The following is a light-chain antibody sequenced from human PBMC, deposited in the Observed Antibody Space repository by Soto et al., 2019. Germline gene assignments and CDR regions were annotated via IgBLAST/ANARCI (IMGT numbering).Light chain of an antibody. CDR3: ISYAGSNNYA. Sequence: QSVLTQPPSASGSPGQSVTISCTGTSSDVGGYSSVAWFQHHPGKAPKLMICEVSKRPSGVPDRFSGSKSGNTASLTVSGLQAEDEADYYCISYAGSNNYAFGTGTKVTVL. V-gene: IGLV2-8*01. CDR2: EVS. J-gene: IGLJ1*01. CDR1: SSDVGGYSS.